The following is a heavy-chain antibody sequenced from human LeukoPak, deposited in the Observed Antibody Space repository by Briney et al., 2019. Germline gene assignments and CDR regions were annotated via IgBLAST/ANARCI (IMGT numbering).Heavy chain of an antibody. V-gene: IGHV4-39*01. Sequence: SETLSLTCTASGGSISSSSYYWGWIRQPPGTGLEWIGSIYYSGSTYYNPSLKSRVTISVDTSKNQFSLKLSSVTAADTAVYYCARQEWELRYFDYWGQGTLVTVSS. CDR3: ARQEWELRYFDY. CDR1: GGSISSSSYY. J-gene: IGHJ4*02. CDR2: IYYSGST. D-gene: IGHD1-26*01.